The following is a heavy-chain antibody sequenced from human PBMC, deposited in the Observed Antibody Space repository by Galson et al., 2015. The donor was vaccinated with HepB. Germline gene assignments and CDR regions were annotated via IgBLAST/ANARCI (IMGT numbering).Heavy chain of an antibody. J-gene: IGHJ4*02. V-gene: IGHV6-1*01. Sequence: CAISGDSVSSNSAAWNWIRQSPSRGLEWLGRTYYRSKWSNDYAESVKSRITINPDTSKNQFSLQLNSVTAEDTAVYYCARDGGVAADGTRFDYWGQGTLVTVSS. D-gene: IGHD6-13*01. CDR2: TYYRSKWSN. CDR1: GDSVSSNSAA. CDR3: ARDGGVAADGTRFDY.